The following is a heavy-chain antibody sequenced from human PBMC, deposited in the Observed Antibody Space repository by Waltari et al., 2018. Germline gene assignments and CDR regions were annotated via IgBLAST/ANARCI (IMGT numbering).Heavy chain of an antibody. D-gene: IGHD3-10*01. Sequence: QVQLVQSGAEVKKPGASVKVSCKASGYTFTSYAMHLVRQAPGQRLEWMGWINAGNGNTKYSQKFQGRVTITRDTSASTAYMELSSLRSEDTAVYYCASSTEGTTDAFDIWGQGTMVTVSS. V-gene: IGHV1-3*01. CDR3: ASSTEGTTDAFDI. CDR2: INAGNGNT. J-gene: IGHJ3*02. CDR1: GYTFTSYA.